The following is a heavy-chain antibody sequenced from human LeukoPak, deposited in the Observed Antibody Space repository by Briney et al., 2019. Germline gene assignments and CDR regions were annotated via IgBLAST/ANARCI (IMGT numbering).Heavy chain of an antibody. V-gene: IGHV4-59*01. CDR1: GGSISSYY. Sequence: SETLSLTCTVSGGSISSYYWSWIRQPPGKGLEWIGYISYSGSTNFNPSLKSRVTISVDTSKNQFSLKLSSVTATDTAVYYCAREGTAGTNLNWFDPWGQGTLVTVSS. D-gene: IGHD1-1*01. J-gene: IGHJ5*02. CDR3: AREGTAGTNLNWFDP. CDR2: ISYSGST.